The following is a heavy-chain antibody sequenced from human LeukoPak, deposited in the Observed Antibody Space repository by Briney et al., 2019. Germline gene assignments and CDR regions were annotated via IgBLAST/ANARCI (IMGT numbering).Heavy chain of an antibody. V-gene: IGHV3-7*01. Sequence: GGSLRLSCAATGFTFRKHWMSWVRQTVGKGLECVAKIREDGNEKHYVDSVKGRFTISRDNAKNSLFLQMNNLRVDDTAVYYCVRDCRGGWNDYWGQGTLVTVSS. J-gene: IGHJ4*02. CDR1: GFTFRKHW. CDR3: VRDCRGGWNDY. CDR2: IREDGNEK. D-gene: IGHD1-1*01.